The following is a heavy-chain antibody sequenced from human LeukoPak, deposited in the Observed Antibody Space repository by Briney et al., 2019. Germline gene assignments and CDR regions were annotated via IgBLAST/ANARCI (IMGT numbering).Heavy chain of an antibody. CDR2: ISAYNGNT. D-gene: IGHD6-6*01. Sequence: ASVKVSCKAPGYTFTGYYMHWVRQAPGQGLEWVGWISAYNGNTNYAQKLQGRVTMTTDTSTSTAYLELRSLRSDDTAVYYCANTIGARLMYFDYWGQGTLVTVSS. J-gene: IGHJ4*02. CDR1: GYTFTGYY. V-gene: IGHV1-18*04. CDR3: ANTIGARLMYFDY.